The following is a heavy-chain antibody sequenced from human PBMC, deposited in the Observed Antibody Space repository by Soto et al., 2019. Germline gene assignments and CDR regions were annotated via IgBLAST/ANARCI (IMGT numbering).Heavy chain of an antibody. CDR2: ISSSGSTI. Sequence: GGTLRLSCSASGFTFSSYEMNWVRKAPGKGLEWVSYISSSGSTIYYADSVKGRFTISRDNAKNSLYMQMNSLRAEDTAVYYCASEGYCTNGVCSKNYSYGMDVWGQGTTVTVYS. V-gene: IGHV3-48*03. J-gene: IGHJ6*02. CDR3: ASEGYCTNGVCSKNYSYGMDV. CDR1: GFTFSSYE. D-gene: IGHD2-8*01.